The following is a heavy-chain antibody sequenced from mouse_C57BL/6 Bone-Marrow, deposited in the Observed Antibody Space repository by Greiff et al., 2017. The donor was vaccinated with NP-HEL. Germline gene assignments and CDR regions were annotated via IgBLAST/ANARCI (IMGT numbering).Heavy chain of an antibody. V-gene: IGHV5-6*01. Sequence: EVQGVESGGDLVKPGGSLKLSCAASGFTFSSYGMSWVRQTPEKRLEWVATISSGGSYTYYPDSVKGRFTISRDNAKNTLYLQMSSLKAEDTAMYYGARLLRPHDVWGTGTTVTVSS. J-gene: IGHJ1*03. CDR2: ISSGGSYT. CDR3: ARLLRPHDV. CDR1: GFTFSSYG. D-gene: IGHD1-2*01.